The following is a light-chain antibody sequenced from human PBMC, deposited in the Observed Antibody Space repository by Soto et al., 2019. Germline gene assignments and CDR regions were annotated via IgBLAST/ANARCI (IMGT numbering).Light chain of an antibody. J-gene: IGLJ3*02. Sequence: QSALTQPASVSGSPGQSITISCTGTSSDIGTYNYVSWYQQHPGKAPKLMIYEVTNRPPGVSDRFSGSKSGNTASLTISGLPADDDADYYCTSYSGSKIPWLFGGGTKVTVL. CDR3: TSYSGSKIPWL. CDR2: EVT. V-gene: IGLV2-14*01. CDR1: SSDIGTYNY.